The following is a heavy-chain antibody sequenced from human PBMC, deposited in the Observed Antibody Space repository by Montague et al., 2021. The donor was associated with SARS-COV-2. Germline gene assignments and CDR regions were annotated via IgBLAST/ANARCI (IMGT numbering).Heavy chain of an antibody. CDR2: IRTTGHT. CDR1: CASISTGIYY. D-gene: IGHD1-26*01. Sequence: TLSLTCTVSCASISTGIYYWSWIRQPAGKGLEWIGRIRTTGHTDYNSSLESRVFMSVYTSTNQFSLSLTSVTAADTAVYFCARFGSGTLEFDLWGQGTLVTVSS. J-gene: IGHJ4*02. CDR3: ARFGSGTLEFDL. V-gene: IGHV4-61*02.